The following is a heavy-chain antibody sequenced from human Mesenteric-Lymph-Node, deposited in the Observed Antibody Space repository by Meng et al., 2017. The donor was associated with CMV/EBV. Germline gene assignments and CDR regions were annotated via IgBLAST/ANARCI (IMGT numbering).Heavy chain of an antibody. CDR3: ARENRITIFGVVSHYYYYGMDV. V-gene: IGHV3-48*04. CDR2: ISSSSSTI. Sequence: GGSLRLSCAASGFTFSSYSMNWVRQAPGKGLEWVSYISSSSSTIYYADSVKGRFTISRDNGKNSLYLQMNSLRAEDTAVYYCARENRITIFGVVSHYYYYGMDVWGQGTTVTVSS. CDR1: GFTFSSYS. D-gene: IGHD3-3*01. J-gene: IGHJ6*02.